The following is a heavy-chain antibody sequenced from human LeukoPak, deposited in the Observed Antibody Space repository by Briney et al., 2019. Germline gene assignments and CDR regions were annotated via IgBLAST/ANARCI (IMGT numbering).Heavy chain of an antibody. CDR2: IYYSGST. Sequence: SETLSLTCPVSGGSISSYYWSWIRQPPGKGLEWIGYIYYSGSTNYNPSLKSRVTISVDTSKNQFSLKLSSVTAADTAVYYCARDRVAAAEYYYYYGMDVWGQGTTVTVSS. CDR1: GGSISSYY. D-gene: IGHD6-13*01. V-gene: IGHV4-59*01. J-gene: IGHJ6*02. CDR3: ARDRVAAAEYYYYYGMDV.